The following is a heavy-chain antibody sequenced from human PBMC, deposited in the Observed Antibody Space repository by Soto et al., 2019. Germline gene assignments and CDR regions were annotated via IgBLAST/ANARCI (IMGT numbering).Heavy chain of an antibody. CDR1: GYTFTGYH. CDR2: INPNSGGT. Sequence: AASVKVSCKASGYTFTGYHMHWVRQAPGQGLEWMGWINPNSGGTNYAQKFQGWVTMTRDTSISTAYMELSRLRSDDTAVYYCARDYCTNGVCHNWFDPWGQGTLVTVSS. D-gene: IGHD2-8*01. J-gene: IGHJ5*02. CDR3: ARDYCTNGVCHNWFDP. V-gene: IGHV1-2*04.